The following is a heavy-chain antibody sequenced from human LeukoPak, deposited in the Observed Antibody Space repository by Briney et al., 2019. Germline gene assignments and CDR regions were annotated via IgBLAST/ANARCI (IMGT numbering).Heavy chain of an antibody. CDR1: GGTFSSYA. D-gene: IGHD2-21*02. Sequence: ASVTVSCTASGGTFSSYAISWVRQAPGQGLEWMGGIIPIFGTANYAQKFQGRVTITADESTSTAYMELSSLRSEDTAVYYCARRLAYCGGDCYYYFDYWGQGTLVTVSS. V-gene: IGHV1-69*13. J-gene: IGHJ4*02. CDR3: ARRLAYCGGDCYYYFDY. CDR2: IIPIFGTA.